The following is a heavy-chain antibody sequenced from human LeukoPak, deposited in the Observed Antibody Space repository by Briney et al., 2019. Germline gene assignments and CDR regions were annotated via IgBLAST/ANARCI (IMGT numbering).Heavy chain of an antibody. J-gene: IGHJ6*03. D-gene: IGHD1-7*01. CDR2: ISSSSRTI. V-gene: IGHV3-48*01. Sequence: GGSLRLSCAASGFTFSNYRMNWVRQAPGKGLEWISYISSSSRTIYYADSVKGRLTISRDNAKNSLYLQMNSLRAEDTAVYYCARDRSRNWNYLYYYYYMDVWGKGTTVTVSS. CDR1: GFTFSNYR. CDR3: ARDRSRNWNYLYYYYYMDV.